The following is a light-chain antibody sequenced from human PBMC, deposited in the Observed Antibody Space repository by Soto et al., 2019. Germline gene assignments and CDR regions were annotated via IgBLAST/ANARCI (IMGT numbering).Light chain of an antibody. CDR3: QTWGSGIHYV. Sequence: QLVLTQSPSASASLGASVKLTCTLSSGHSSYAIAWHQQRPEKGPRYLTKLNSDGSHSKGDGIPDRFSGSSSGAERYLTISSLQSEDEADYYCQTWGSGIHYVFGTGTKLTVL. CDR1: SGHSSYA. V-gene: IGLV4-69*01. J-gene: IGLJ1*01. CDR2: LNSDGSH.